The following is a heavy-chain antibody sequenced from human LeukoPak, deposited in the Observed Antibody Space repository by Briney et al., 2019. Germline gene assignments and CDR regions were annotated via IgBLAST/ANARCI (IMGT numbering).Heavy chain of an antibody. V-gene: IGHV4-61*02. Sequence: SETLSLTCTVSSRSISSGSYYWSWIRQPAGKGLEWIGRIYTSGGTNYNPSLKSQLTISVDTSKNQFSLKLSSVTAADTAVYYCARRWMATIDAFDIWGQGTMVTVSS. J-gene: IGHJ3*02. CDR3: ARRWMATIDAFDI. CDR2: IYTSGGT. CDR1: SRSISSGSYY. D-gene: IGHD5-24*01.